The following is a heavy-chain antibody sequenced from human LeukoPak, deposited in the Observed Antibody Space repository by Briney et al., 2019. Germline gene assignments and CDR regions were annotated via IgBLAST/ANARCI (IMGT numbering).Heavy chain of an antibody. CDR3: ARKGRDGYNYFDY. D-gene: IGHD5-24*01. J-gene: IGHJ4*02. V-gene: IGHV5-51*01. Sequence: GESLKISRKGSGYSFTSYWIGWVRQMPGKGLEWMGIIYPGDSDTRYSPSFQGQVTISADKSISTAYLQWSSLKASDTAMCYCARKGRDGYNYFDYWGQGTLVTVSS. CDR2: IYPGDSDT. CDR1: GYSFTSYW.